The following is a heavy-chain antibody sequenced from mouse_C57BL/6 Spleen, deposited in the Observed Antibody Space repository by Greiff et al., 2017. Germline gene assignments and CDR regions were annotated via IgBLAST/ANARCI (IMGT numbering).Heavy chain of an antibody. V-gene: IGHV1-42*01. CDR1: GYSFTGYY. CDR3: ARSIYDGYYVAWFAY. D-gene: IGHD2-3*01. Sequence: VQLQQSGPELVKPGASVKISCKASGYSFTGYYMNWVKQSPEKSLEWIGEINPSTGGTTYNQKFKAKATLTVDKSSSTAYMQLKSLTSEDSAVYYCARSIYDGYYVAWFAYWGQGTLVTVSA. CDR2: INPSTGGT. J-gene: IGHJ3*01.